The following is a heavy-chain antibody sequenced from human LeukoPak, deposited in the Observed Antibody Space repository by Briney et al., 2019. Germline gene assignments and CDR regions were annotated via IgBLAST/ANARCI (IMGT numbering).Heavy chain of an antibody. D-gene: IGHD6-6*01. V-gene: IGHV5-51*01. Sequence: GESLKISCKGSGYSFTSYWIGWVRQMPGKGLEWMGIIYPGDSDTRYSPSFQGQVTISADKSISTAYLQWSSLKASDTTMYYCARFATEYSSSSRFDPWGQGTLVTVSS. CDR1: GYSFTSYW. J-gene: IGHJ5*02. CDR3: ARFATEYSSSSRFDP. CDR2: IYPGDSDT.